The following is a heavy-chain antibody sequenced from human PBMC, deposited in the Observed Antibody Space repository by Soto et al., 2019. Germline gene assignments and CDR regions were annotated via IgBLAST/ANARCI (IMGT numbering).Heavy chain of an antibody. CDR1: AYIFTAYS. CDR2: INVNSGDT. Sequence: ASVKLSCTAPAYIFTAYSMHWVRQTPGQGLEWMGWINVNSGDTIYAQNFQGRVTFTSDTSISTAYMELSGLQSDDTAVYYCAREASAVISFDYWGQGTLVTVSS. J-gene: IGHJ4*02. V-gene: IGHV1-2*02. CDR3: AREASAVISFDY. D-gene: IGHD2-21*01.